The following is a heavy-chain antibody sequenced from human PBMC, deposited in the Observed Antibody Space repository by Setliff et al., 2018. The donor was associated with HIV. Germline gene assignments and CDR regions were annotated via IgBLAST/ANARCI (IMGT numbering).Heavy chain of an antibody. V-gene: IGHV1-8*01. CDR2: MNPMSGNT. CDR3: ARGYCSSTSCYGIYYFDN. J-gene: IGHJ4*02. Sequence: ASVKVSCKASGYNFTSHDINWVRQAPGQGLEWMGWMNPMSGNTGYARKFQGRVTMTRKTSISTAYMELRSLRSDDTAVYYCARGYCSSTSCYGIYYFDNWGQGTPVTVSS. D-gene: IGHD2-2*01. CDR1: GYNFTSHD.